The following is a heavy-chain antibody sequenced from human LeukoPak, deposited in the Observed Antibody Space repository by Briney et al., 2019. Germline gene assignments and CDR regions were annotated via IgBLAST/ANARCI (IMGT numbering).Heavy chain of an antibody. Sequence: ASVKVSCKASGYTFTSYGISWVRQAPGQGLEWMGWISAYNGNTNYAQKLQGRVTMTTDTSTSTVYMELRSLRSDDTAVYYCARVDSSGWYGMDVWGQGTTVTVSS. CDR2: ISAYNGNT. CDR1: GYTFTSYG. D-gene: IGHD6-19*01. CDR3: ARVDSSGWYGMDV. V-gene: IGHV1-18*01. J-gene: IGHJ6*02.